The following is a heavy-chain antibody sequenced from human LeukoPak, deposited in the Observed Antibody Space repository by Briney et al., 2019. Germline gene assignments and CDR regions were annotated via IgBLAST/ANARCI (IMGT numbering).Heavy chain of an antibody. J-gene: IGHJ1*01. D-gene: IGHD2-8*01. CDR2: IYYSGGT. CDR1: GGSISSGDYY. V-gene: IGHV4-30-4*01. CDR3: ASLPNSGSRWYMPVH. Sequence: SQTLSLTCTVSGGSISSGDYYWSWIRQPPGKGLEWIGYIYYSGGTYYNPSLKSRVTISVDTSKNQFSLKLSSVTAADSAVYYCASLPNSGSRWYMPVHWGQGTPVSVSS.